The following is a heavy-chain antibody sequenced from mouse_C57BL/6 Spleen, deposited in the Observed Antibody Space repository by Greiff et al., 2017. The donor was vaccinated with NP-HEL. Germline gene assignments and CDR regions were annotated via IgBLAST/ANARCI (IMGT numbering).Heavy chain of an antibody. CDR2: IDPSDSYT. J-gene: IGHJ2*01. V-gene: IGHV1-69*01. CDR1: GYTFTSYW. CDR3: ARGGVYYFDY. Sequence: QVQLKQPGAELVMPGASVKLSCKASGYTFTSYWMHWVKQRPGQGLEWIGEIDPSDSYTNYNQKFKGKSTLTVDKSSSTAYIQLSSLTSEDSAVYYCARGGVYYFDYWGQGTTLTVSS.